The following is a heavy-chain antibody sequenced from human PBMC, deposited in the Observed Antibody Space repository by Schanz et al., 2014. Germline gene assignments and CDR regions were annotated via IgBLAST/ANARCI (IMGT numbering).Heavy chain of an antibody. CDR3: AKVDRTRYYAMDV. CDR1: GYTFTSYY. Sequence: QVQMVQSGAEVKKPGASVKVSCKASGYTFTSYYMHWVRQAPGQGLEWMGIINPSGGSTSYAQKFRGRVTMTRDTSTSTVYMEVSGLRSEDTAVYYCAKVDRTRYYAMDVWGQGTTVTVSS. J-gene: IGHJ6*02. D-gene: IGHD3-9*01. CDR2: INPSGGST. V-gene: IGHV1-46*01.